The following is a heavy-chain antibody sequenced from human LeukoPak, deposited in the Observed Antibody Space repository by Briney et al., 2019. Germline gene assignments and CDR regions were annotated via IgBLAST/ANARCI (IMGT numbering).Heavy chain of an antibody. Sequence: PGGSLRLSCAASGFTFSTYSMNWVRQAREKGLEWVSSISSSSTYIYYADSLKGRFTISRDNAKNSLYLQMNNLRAEDTAVYYCAREVMVRGEQWLVTSFDYWGQGTLVTVSS. D-gene: IGHD3-10*01. CDR3: AREVMVRGEQWLVTSFDY. CDR1: GFTFSTYS. CDR2: ISSSSTYI. V-gene: IGHV3-21*01. J-gene: IGHJ4*02.